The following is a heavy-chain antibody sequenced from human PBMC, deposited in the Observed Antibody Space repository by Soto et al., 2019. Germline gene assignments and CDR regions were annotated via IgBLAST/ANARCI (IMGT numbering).Heavy chain of an antibody. CDR3: ARDYYYGSGSLYYYGMDV. CDR2: IWYDVSNK. D-gene: IGHD3-10*01. J-gene: IGHJ6*02. CDR1: LFTFSSYG. V-gene: IGHV3-33*01. Sequence: SLRLSCSSSLFTFSSYGMHLVLHTPFKLLEWVAVIWYDVSNKYYADSVKGRFTISRDNSKNTLYLQMNSLRAEDTAVYYCARDYYYGSGSLYYYGMDVWGQGTTVTVSS.